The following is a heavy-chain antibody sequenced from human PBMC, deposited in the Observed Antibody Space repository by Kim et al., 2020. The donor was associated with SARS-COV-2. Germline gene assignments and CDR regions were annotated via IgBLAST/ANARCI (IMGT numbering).Heavy chain of an antibody. CDR3: ATATQNFDLLLLRNDAFVI. D-gene: IGHD3-9*01. J-gene: IGHJ3*02. V-gene: IGHV3-21*01. CDR1: GFTFSSYS. Sequence: GGSLRLSCAASGFTFSSYSMNWVRQAPGKGLEWVSFISSRSSYIYYEDSVKGRFTISRDNAKNSLYLQMNSLRAEDPAVYYCATATQNFDLLLLRNDAFVIWRLWTMVTVPS. CDR2: ISSRSSYI.